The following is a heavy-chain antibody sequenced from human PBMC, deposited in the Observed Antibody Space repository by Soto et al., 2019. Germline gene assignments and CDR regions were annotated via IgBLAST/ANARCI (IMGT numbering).Heavy chain of an antibody. CDR2: IDHRGST. J-gene: IGHJ6*02. CDR1: GGSFRGYY. D-gene: IGHD3-16*01. Sequence: PSETLSLTCAVYGGSFRGYYWSWIRQPPGKGLEWIGEIDHRGSTNYNPSLKSRVTISVDTSKNQSSLKLSSVTAADTAVYYCARDKTEVTTFVYYYYGMDVWGQGTTVTVSS. V-gene: IGHV4-34*01. CDR3: ARDKTEVTTFVYYYYGMDV.